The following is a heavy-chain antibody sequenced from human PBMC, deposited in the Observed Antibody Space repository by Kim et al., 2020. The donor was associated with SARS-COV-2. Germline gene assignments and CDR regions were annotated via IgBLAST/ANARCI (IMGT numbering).Heavy chain of an antibody. CDR1: GFTFSSYA. Sequence: GGSLRLSCSASGFTFSSYAMHWVRQAPGKGLEYVSAISSNGGSTYYADSVKGRFTISRDNSKNTLYLQMSSLRAEDTAVYYCVKDGWSYDILTGYCDYWGQGTLVTVSS. CDR3: VKDGWSYDILTGYCDY. V-gene: IGHV3-64D*09. CDR2: ISSNGGST. J-gene: IGHJ4*02. D-gene: IGHD3-9*01.